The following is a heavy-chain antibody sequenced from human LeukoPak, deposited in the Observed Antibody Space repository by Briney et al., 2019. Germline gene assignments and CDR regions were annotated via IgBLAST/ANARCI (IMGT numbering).Heavy chain of an antibody. J-gene: IGHJ5*02. CDR3: AKAVAAAGRFGFDP. V-gene: IGHV4-59*01. CDR2: IYNSGST. CDR1: GGSISTYY. Sequence: RPSETLSLTCTVSGGSISTYYWSWIRQPPGKGLEWIGYIYNSGSTNYNPSLQSRVTISVDTSKNQFSLRLTSVTAVDTAVYYCAKAVAAAGRFGFDPWGQGTLVTVSS. D-gene: IGHD6-13*01.